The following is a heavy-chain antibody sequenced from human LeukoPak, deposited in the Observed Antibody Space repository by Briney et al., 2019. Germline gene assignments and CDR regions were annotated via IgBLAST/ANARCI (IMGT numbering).Heavy chain of an antibody. CDR2: INHSGSS. J-gene: IGHJ6*02. CDR1: GGSFSGYS. CDR3: AMTVSRYYGMDV. V-gene: IGHV4-34*01. Sequence: SETLSLTCAVYGGSFSGYSWNWIRQPPGKGLDWIGEINHSGSSNYNPSLRSRVTISVDTSKNQFSLKLSSVTAADTAVYYCAMTVSRYYGMDVWGQGTTVTVSS. D-gene: IGHD4-17*01.